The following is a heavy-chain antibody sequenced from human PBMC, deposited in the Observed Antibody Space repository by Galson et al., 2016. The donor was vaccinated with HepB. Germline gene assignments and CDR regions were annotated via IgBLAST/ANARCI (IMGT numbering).Heavy chain of an antibody. V-gene: IGHV3-23*01. Sequence: SLRLSCAASGFSFSTFAMSWVRQAPGKGLEWISDITGTGGGTYYADSVQGRFTISRDTSKNTLFLQLSSLRVEDTAVYYCAKDHTGSTVGWSDGMDVWGQGTRVTVSS. CDR2: ITGTGGGT. CDR3: AKDHTGSTVGWSDGMDV. D-gene: IGHD1-7*01. CDR1: GFSFSTFA. J-gene: IGHJ6*02.